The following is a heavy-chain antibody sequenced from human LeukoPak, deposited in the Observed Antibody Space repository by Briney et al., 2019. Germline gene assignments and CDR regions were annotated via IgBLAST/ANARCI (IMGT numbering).Heavy chain of an antibody. CDR3: AKKEIVATNYFDY. J-gene: IGHJ4*01. D-gene: IGHD5-12*01. Sequence: GGSLRLSCAASGFTFSSCAMSWVRQAPGKGLEWVSGISGSGGGTYYADSVKGRFTISRDNSRNTLYLQMNSLRAEDTAVYYCAKKEIVATNYFDYWGQEPWSPSPQ. V-gene: IGHV3-23*01. CDR2: ISGSGGGT. CDR1: GFTFSSCA.